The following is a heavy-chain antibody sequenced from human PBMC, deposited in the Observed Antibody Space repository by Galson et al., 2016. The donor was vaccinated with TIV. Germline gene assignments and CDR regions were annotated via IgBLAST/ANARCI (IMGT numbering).Heavy chain of an antibody. Sequence: QSGAEVKKPGSPVKVSCKASGGTFRSYAITWVRQAPGQGLEWMGGIMPIFDRGPGDEWAGTMKPVFGPAKYAQNFQGRVTLTADESSSTAYMELGSLTSEDTAVYYCARGVVVPPTIDSSSYYGFDVWGQGTTVTVSS. D-gene: IGHD2-15*01. CDR3: ARGVVVPPTIDSSSYYGFDV. V-gene: IGHV1-69*13. CDR1: GGTFRSYA. J-gene: IGHJ6*02. CDR2: IMPIFDRGPGDEWAGTMKPVFGPA.